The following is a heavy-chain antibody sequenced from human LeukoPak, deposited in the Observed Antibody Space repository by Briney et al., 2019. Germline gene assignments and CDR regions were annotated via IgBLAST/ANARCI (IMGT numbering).Heavy chain of an antibody. V-gene: IGHV3-74*01. CDR3: VRDVVDITPY. D-gene: IGHD3-22*01. J-gene: IGHJ4*02. CDR1: GFTFNIYW. CDR2: INSDGSST. Sequence: GGSLSLSCAASGFTFNIYWMHWVRQAPGKGLVWVSRINSDGSSTNYADSVKGRFTISRDNAKNTLYPQMNSLRAEDTAVYYCVRDVVDITPYWGQGTLVTVSS.